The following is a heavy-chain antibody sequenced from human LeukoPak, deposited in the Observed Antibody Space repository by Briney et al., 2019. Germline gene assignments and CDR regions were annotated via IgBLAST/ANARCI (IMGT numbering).Heavy chain of an antibody. Sequence: PSETLSLTCTVSGGSITGYYWSWIRQPPGKGLEWIGYIYYSGSTNYNPSLKSRVTISVDTSKNQFSLKLSSVTAADTAVYYCARARYSGSSYYYGMDVWGQGTTVTVSS. CDR2: IYYSGST. J-gene: IGHJ6*02. CDR1: GGSITGYY. V-gene: IGHV4-59*01. CDR3: ARARYSGSSYYYGMDV. D-gene: IGHD3-10*01.